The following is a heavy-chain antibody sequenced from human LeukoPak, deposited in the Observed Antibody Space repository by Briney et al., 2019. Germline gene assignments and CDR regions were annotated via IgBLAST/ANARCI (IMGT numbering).Heavy chain of an antibody. V-gene: IGHV5-51*01. CDR1: GYIFSSYW. CDR3: ARTYGDSLRDY. J-gene: IGHJ4*02. D-gene: IGHD4-17*01. Sequence: AESLKIPCKGAGYIFSSYWIGWGRQMARESLEGLVTIYPGDSDTRYSPSFQGQVTISAEKSISTAYLQWSSLKASETAIYYCARTYGDSLRDYWGQGTLITVSS. CDR2: IYPGDSDT.